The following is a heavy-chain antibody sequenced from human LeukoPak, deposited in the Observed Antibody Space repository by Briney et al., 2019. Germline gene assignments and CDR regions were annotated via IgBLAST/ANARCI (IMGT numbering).Heavy chain of an antibody. V-gene: IGHV4-39*01. D-gene: IGHD3-10*01. J-gene: IGHJ5*02. Sequence: PSETLSLTCSVSGGSISSGSYYWGGVRNPQGKGLGGIGSGTTYYNPSLQSRVTISVDTSRNQFSLKLNSVTAADTAVYYCARTGGYVVWGVQNWFEPWGQGILVTVSP. CDR2: GTT. CDR3: ARTGGYVVWGVQNWFEP. CDR1: GGSISSGSYY.